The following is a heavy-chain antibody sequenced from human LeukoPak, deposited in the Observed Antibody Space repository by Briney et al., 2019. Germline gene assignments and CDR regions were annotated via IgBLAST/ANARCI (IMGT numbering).Heavy chain of an antibody. CDR1: GYTFTTDD. V-gene: IGHV1-2*02. CDR3: ARVFPWELSHYFDY. CDR2: INPNSGGT. Sequence: ASVKVSCKASGYTFTTDDINWVRQASGRGLEWMGWINPNSGGTNYAQKFQGRVTMTRDTSISTAYMELSRLRSDDTAVYYCARVFPWELSHYFDYWGQGTLVTVSS. J-gene: IGHJ4*02. D-gene: IGHD1-26*01.